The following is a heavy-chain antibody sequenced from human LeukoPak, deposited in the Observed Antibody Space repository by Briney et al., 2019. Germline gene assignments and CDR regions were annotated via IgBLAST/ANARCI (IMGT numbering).Heavy chain of an antibody. J-gene: IGHJ4*02. CDR1: GFTFSSYA. V-gene: IGHV3-23*01. Sequence: GGSLRLSCAASGFTFSSYAMSWVRQAPGKGLEWVSAISGSGGSTYYADSVKGRFTISRDNSKNTLYLQMNSLRAEDTAVYYCATYDFWSGPGVGHYFDYWGQGTLVTVSS. D-gene: IGHD3-3*01. CDR2: ISGSGGST. CDR3: ATYDFWSGPGVGHYFDY.